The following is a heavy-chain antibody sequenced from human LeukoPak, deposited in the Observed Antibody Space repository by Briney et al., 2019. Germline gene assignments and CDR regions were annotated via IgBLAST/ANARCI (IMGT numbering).Heavy chain of an antibody. D-gene: IGHD3-22*01. CDR3: ARQVRDSSPGLYFDY. V-gene: IGHV4-39*01. J-gene: IGHJ4*02. Sequence: SQTLSLTCTVSGGSITNSSYYWGWIRQPPGKGLEWIGSIYYSGSTYYNPSLKSRVTISVDTSKNQFSLKLSSVTAADTAVYYCARQVRDSSPGLYFDYWGQGTLVTVSS. CDR2: IYYSGST. CDR1: GGSITNSSYY.